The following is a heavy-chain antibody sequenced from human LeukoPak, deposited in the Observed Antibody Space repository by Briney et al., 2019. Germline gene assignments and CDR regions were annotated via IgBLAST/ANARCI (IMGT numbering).Heavy chain of an antibody. CDR1: GFTFSSYA. CDR3: AKDRAMIVVVTRDY. CDR2: ISGSGGST. V-gene: IGHV3-23*01. Sequence: GGSLRLSCAASGFTFSSYAMSWVRQAPGNGLEGVSAISGSGGSTYYADSVKGRFTISRDNAKNTLYLKMNSLRAEDTAVYYCAKDRAMIVVVTRDYWGQGTLVTVSS. J-gene: IGHJ4*02. D-gene: IGHD3-22*01.